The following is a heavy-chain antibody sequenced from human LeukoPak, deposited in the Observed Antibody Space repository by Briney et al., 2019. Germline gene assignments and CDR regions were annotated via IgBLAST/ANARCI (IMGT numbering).Heavy chain of an antibody. CDR1: GFTFSSYG. V-gene: IGHV3-30*03. D-gene: IGHD1-1*01. J-gene: IGHJ4*02. Sequence: GRSLRLSCAASGFTFSSYGMHWVRQAPGKGLEWVAVISYDGSKKYYADSVKGRFTISRDNSKNTLYLQMNSLRAEDTAVYYCARTTPYYFDYWGQGTLVTVSS. CDR2: ISYDGSKK. CDR3: ARTTPYYFDY.